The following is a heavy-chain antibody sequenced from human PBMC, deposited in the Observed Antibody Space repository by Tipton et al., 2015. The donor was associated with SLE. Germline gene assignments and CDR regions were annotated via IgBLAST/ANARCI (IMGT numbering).Heavy chain of an antibody. D-gene: IGHD4-17*01. J-gene: IGHJ4*02. CDR3: AKDYNYDNADYN. CDR2: FYFSGSS. V-gene: IGHV4-28*03. Sequence: TLSLTCAVSSYSISNDNWWGWIRQPPGKGLEWIGFFYFSGSSQYNPSLKSRVSMSVDKSKNQFSLKLSSVTVADTAVYYCAKDYNYDNADYNWGQGKLVIVSS. CDR1: SYSISNDNW.